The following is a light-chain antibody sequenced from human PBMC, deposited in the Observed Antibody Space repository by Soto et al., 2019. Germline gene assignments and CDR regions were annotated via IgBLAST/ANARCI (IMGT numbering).Light chain of an antibody. CDR3: KKYNSYSKLT. CDR1: QSISNW. J-gene: IGKJ4*01. V-gene: IGKV1-5*03. Sequence: IHITQSPSTLPSSVGDRVTITCLSNQSISNWLAWYQQKPGKAPNLLIYKASRLETGVPSRFSGSGSGTEFTINISFLKHDDFENYYRKKYNSYSKLTFGGGKQVDIK. CDR2: KAS.